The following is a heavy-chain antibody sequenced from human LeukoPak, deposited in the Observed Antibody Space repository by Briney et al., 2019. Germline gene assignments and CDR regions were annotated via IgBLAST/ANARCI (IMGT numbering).Heavy chain of an antibody. V-gene: IGHV3-66*01. CDR2: IYSGGST. CDR1: GFTVSSNY. D-gene: IGHD6-13*01. J-gene: IGHJ4*02. CDR3: ARSRYSRDSDY. Sequence: GGSLRLSCAASGFTVSSNYMSWVRQAPGKGLEWVSVIYSGGSTYYADSVKGRFTISRDNSKNTLYLQMNSLRAEDTAVYYCARSRYSRDSDYWGQGTLVTVSS.